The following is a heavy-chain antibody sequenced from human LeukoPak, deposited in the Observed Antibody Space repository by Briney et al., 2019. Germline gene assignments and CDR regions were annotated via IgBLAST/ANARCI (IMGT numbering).Heavy chain of an antibody. D-gene: IGHD3-10*01. Sequence: GGSLRLSCAASGFTFSSYAMHWVRQAPGKGLEWVAVISYDGSNKYYTDSVKGRFTISRDNSKNTLYLQMNSLRAEDTAVYYCARGGGLRNSFFGYWGQGTLVTVSS. CDR3: ARGGGLRNSFFGY. CDR2: ISYDGSNK. CDR1: GFTFSSYA. J-gene: IGHJ4*02. V-gene: IGHV3-30-3*01.